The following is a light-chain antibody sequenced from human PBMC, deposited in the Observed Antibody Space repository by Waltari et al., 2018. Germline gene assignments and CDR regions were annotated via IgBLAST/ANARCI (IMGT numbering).Light chain of an antibody. Sequence: DIQMTQSPSSLSASVGDRVTITCRASQSISSYLNWYQQKPGKAPKRLIYAASSLQSGVPSRFSGSGSGTDFTLTISSLQPEDFATYYCQQSYSTPPVTFGQGTKLEI. CDR3: QQSYSTPPVT. CDR2: AAS. CDR1: QSISSY. V-gene: IGKV1-39*01. J-gene: IGKJ2*01.